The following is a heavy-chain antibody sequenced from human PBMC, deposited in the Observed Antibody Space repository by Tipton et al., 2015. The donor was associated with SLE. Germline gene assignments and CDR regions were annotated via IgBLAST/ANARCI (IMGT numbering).Heavy chain of an antibody. J-gene: IGHJ6*03. CDR3: ASGGRQPDYYYYMDV. CDR1: GFTFSSYE. Sequence: SLRLSCAASGFTFSSYEMNWVRQAPGKGLEWVSYISSSGSTIYYADSVKGRFTISRDNAKNSLYLQMNSLRAEDTAVYYCASGGRQPDYYYYMDVLGKGTPVPVPS. CDR2: ISSSGSTI. D-gene: IGHD1-26*01. V-gene: IGHV3-48*03.